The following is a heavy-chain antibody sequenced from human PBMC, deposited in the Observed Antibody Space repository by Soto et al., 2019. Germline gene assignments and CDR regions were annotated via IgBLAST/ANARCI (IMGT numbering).Heavy chain of an antibody. CDR3: ARGRAVFGVVHGMDV. V-gene: IGHV1-69*13. CDR2: IIPIFGTA. Sequence: ASVKVSCKASGGTFSSYAISWVRQAPGQGLEWMGGIIPIFGTANYAQKFQGRVTITADESTSTAYMELSSLRSEDTAVYYCARGRAVFGVVHGMDVWGQGTTVTVSS. J-gene: IGHJ6*02. CDR1: GGTFSSYA. D-gene: IGHD3-3*01.